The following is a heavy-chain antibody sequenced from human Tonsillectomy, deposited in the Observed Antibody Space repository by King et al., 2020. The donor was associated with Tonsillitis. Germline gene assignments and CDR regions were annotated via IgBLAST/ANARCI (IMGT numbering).Heavy chain of an antibody. CDR2: IYHRGST. CDR3: ASDRTTVTTRASGWFDP. V-gene: IGHV4-30-2*01. CDR1: GASISSDDYI. D-gene: IGHD4-17*01. Sequence: QLQESGSGLVKPSQTLSLTCAVSGASISSDDYIWTWIRQPPGKGLERIGYIYHRGSTYYNPSLHSRVTISVDRSKNQFSLKLSSVTAADTAVYYCASDRTTVTTRASGWFDPWGQGTLVTVSS. J-gene: IGHJ5*02.